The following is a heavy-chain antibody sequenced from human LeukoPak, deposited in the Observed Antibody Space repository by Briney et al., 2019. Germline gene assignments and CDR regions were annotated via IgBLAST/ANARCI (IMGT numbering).Heavy chain of an antibody. J-gene: IGHJ4*02. V-gene: IGHV3-53*01. CDR3: ARGVGDSSSWYRVPPYYFDY. D-gene: IGHD6-13*01. CDR1: GFTVSSNY. Sequence: GGSLRLSCAASGFTVSSNYMSWVRQAPGKGLEWVSDIYSGGSTYYADSVKGRFTISRDNSKNTLYLQMNSLRAEDTAVYYCARGVGDSSSWYRVPPYYFDYWGQGTLVTVSS. CDR2: IYSGGST.